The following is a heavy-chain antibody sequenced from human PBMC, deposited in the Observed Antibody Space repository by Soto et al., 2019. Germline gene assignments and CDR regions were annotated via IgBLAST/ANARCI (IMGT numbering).Heavy chain of an antibody. Sequence: QVQLQQWGAGLLKPSETLSLTCAVYGGSFSGYYWSWIRQPPGKGLEWIGEINHSGSTNYNPSLKSHATISVDTSKNQVPLQLSAVPAADTAVYCCARGVVRINNWGQGTLVTVSS. CDR1: GGSFSGYY. V-gene: IGHV4-34*01. D-gene: IGHD2-15*01. J-gene: IGHJ4*02. CDR3: ARGVVRINN. CDR2: INHSGST.